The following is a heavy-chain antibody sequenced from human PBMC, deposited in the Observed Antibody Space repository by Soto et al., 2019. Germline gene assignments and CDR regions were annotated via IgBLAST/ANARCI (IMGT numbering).Heavy chain of an antibody. D-gene: IGHD3-22*01. CDR2: INHSGGT. CDR3: ARGSVDTVDSSGFYEY. Sequence: WETLSLTCAVYGGSFSAYYWSWIRQPPGKGLEWIGEINHSGGTSYNPSLKSRVTISVDTSKSQFSLKLTSVTAADRAVYYCARGSVDTVDSSGFYEYCGQGTPLTVSS. J-gene: IGHJ4*02. V-gene: IGHV4-34*01. CDR1: GGSFSAYY.